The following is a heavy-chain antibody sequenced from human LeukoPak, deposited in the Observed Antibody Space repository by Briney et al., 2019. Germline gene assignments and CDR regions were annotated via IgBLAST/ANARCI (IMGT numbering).Heavy chain of an antibody. V-gene: IGHV3-7*01. CDR2: IKQDGSEK. CDR3: ARDREGVYKAYYFDY. Sequence: GGSLRLSCAASGFTFSTYAMHWVRQAPGKGLEWVANIKQDGSEKYYVDSVRGRFTISRDNAKNSLYLQMNSLRAEDTAVYYCARDREGVYKAYYFDYWGQGTLVTVSS. D-gene: IGHD3-10*01. CDR1: GFTFSTYA. J-gene: IGHJ4*02.